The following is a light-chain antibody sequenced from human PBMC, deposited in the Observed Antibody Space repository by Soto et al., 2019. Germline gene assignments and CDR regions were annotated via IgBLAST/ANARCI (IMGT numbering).Light chain of an antibody. Sequence: AIPMTQSPSSMSASVGDRVTITCRASQGIRNALGWYQQKPGKAPKLLIYATSTLQSGVPSRFSGSGSGTDFTLTISSLQPEDFATYYCLQDYNSPLTFGQGTKVEI. CDR2: ATS. V-gene: IGKV1-6*01. CDR1: QGIRNA. J-gene: IGKJ1*01. CDR3: LQDYNSPLT.